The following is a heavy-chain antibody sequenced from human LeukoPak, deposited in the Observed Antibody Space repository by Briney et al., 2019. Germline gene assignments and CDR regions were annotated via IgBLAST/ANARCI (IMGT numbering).Heavy chain of an antibody. V-gene: IGHV4-39*01. Sequence: PSETLSLTCTVSGGSISSTSYFWGWIRQPPGKGLEWIGTIYYSGSTYYNPSLKSRVTMSVDTSRNQFSLKLSSVNAADTAVYYCAKAGVRYYDSSGLHAFDILGQGTMVTVSS. CDR3: AKAGVRYYDSSGLHAFDI. CDR1: GGSISSTSYF. D-gene: IGHD3-22*01. J-gene: IGHJ3*02. CDR2: IYYSGST.